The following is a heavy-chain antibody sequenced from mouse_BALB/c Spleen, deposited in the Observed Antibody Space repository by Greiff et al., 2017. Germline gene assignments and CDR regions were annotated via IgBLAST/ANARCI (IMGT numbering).Heavy chain of an antibody. CDR1: GFTFSSYT. Sequence: EVKLVESGGGLVQPGGSLKLSCAASGFTFSSYTMSWVRQTPEKRLEWVAYISNGGGSTYYPDTVKGRFTISRDNAKNTLYLQMSSLKSEDTAMYYCARQFYYGNSYYFDYWGQGTTRTVAS. V-gene: IGHV5-12-2*01. CDR2: ISNGGGST. CDR3: ARQFYYGNSYYFDY. J-gene: IGHJ2*01. D-gene: IGHD2-1*01.